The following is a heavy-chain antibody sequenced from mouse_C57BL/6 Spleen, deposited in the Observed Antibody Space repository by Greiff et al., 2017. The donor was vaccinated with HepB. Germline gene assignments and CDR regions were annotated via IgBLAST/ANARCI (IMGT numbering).Heavy chain of an antibody. Sequence: EVKLMESGPELVKPGASVKIPCKASGYTFTDYNMDWVKQSHGKSLEWIGDINPNNGGTIYNQKFKGKATLTVDKSSSTAYMELRSLTSEDTAVYYCALITTNAYWGQGTLVTVSA. CDR1: GYTFTDYN. CDR3: ALITTNAY. V-gene: IGHV1-18*01. J-gene: IGHJ3*01. CDR2: INPNNGGT. D-gene: IGHD1-1*01.